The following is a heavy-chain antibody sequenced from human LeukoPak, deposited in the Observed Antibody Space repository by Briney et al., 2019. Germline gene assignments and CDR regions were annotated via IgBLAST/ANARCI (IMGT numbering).Heavy chain of an antibody. D-gene: IGHD3-10*01. Sequence: GGSLRLSCAASGFIFSSYNMNWVRQAPGKGLEWVSYISSSSSTIYYADSVKGRFTISRDNAKNSLYLQMNSLRAEDTAVYYCARTVSQSAYYYYYYYYMDVWGKGTTVTVSS. CDR3: ARTVSQSAYYYYYYYYMDV. J-gene: IGHJ6*03. V-gene: IGHV3-48*01. CDR1: GFIFSSYN. CDR2: ISSSSSTI.